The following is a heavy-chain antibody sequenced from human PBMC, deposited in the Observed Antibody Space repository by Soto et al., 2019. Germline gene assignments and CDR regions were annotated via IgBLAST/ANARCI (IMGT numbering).Heavy chain of an antibody. CDR3: ARGQVTMIVVVNLLQSYFDY. CDR2: INHSGST. CDR1: GGSFSGYY. V-gene: IGHV4-34*01. J-gene: IGHJ4*02. D-gene: IGHD3-22*01. Sequence: ASETLSLTCAVYGGSFSGYYWSWIRQPPGKGLEWIGEINHSGSTNYNPSLKSRVTISVDTSKNQFSLNLRSVTAADTAVYYCARGQVTMIVVVNLLQSYFDYWGQGTLVTVSS.